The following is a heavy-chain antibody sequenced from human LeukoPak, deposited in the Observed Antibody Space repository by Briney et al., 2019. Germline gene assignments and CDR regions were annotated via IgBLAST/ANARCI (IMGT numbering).Heavy chain of an antibody. CDR3: ARLGVADFTFDY. V-gene: IGHV4-59*08. CDR1: GGSISSYY. Sequence: PSETLSLTCTVSGGSISSYYWSWIRQPPGKGLEWIGYIYYSGSTNYNPSLKSRVTISVDTSKNQFSLKLSSVTAADTAVYYCARLGVADFTFDYWGQGTLVTVSS. J-gene: IGHJ4*02. D-gene: IGHD2-15*01. CDR2: IYYSGST.